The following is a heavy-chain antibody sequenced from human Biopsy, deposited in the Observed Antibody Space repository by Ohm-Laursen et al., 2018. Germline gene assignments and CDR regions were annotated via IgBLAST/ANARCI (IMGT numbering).Heavy chain of an antibody. Sequence: SETLSLTCAVSGGSISSYYWSWIRQPPGKGLEWIGYIYYTGSTDYNPSLQSRVTISVDTSKNHFSLRLRSVTPADTAIYYFAKDRACSSDSPVPGFFDLWRRGPLATASS. V-gene: IGHV4-59*01. D-gene: IGHD3-10*02. CDR2: IYYTGST. CDR1: GGSISSYY. J-gene: IGHJ2*01. CDR3: AKDRACSSDSPVPGFFDL.